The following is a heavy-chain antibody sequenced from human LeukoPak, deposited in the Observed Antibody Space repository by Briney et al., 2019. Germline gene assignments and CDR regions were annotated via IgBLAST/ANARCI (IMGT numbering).Heavy chain of an antibody. V-gene: IGHV3-23*01. J-gene: IGHJ6*03. D-gene: IGHD6-13*01. CDR2: ISGSGGST. CDR1: GFTFSSYA. CDR3: AKDTPRIAAAGMVQDYYYYMDV. Sequence: PGGSLRLSCAASGFTFSSYAMSWVRQAPGKGLEWVSAISGSGGSTYYADSVKGRFTISRDNSKNTLYLQMNSLRAEDTAVYYCAKDTPRIAAAGMVQDYYYYMDVWGKGTTVTVSS.